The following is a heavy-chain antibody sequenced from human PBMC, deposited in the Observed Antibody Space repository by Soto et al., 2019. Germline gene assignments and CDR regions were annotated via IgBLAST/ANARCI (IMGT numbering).Heavy chain of an antibody. CDR1: GDSVSSNSAA. CDR3: ARDLGVTIPPEGAFDI. Sequence: QSQTLSLTCAISGDSVSSNSAAWNWIRQSPSRGLEWLGRTYYRSKWYNDYAVSVKSRITINPDTSKNQFSLQLNSVTPEDTAVYYCARDLGVTIPPEGAFDIWGQGTMVTVSS. V-gene: IGHV6-1*01. J-gene: IGHJ3*02. CDR2: TYYRSKWYN. D-gene: IGHD4-4*01.